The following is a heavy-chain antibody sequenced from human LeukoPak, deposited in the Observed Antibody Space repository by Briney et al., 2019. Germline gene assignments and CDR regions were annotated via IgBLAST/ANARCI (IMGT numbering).Heavy chain of an antibody. J-gene: IGHJ4*02. Sequence: SETLSLTCTVSGGSISSSSYYWGWIRQPPGKGLEWIGSIYYSGSTYYNPSLKSRVTMSVDTSKNQFSLKLSSVTAADTAVYYCARRDSSSPPRNWGQGTLVTVSS. CDR3: ARRDSSSPPRN. V-gene: IGHV4-39*01. CDR2: IYYSGST. D-gene: IGHD6-13*01. CDR1: GGSISSSSYY.